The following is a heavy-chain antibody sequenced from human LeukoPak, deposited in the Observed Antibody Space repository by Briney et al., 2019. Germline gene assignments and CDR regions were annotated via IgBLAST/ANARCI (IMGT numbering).Heavy chain of an antibody. CDR3: ARGCSSTSCYTAGEHFDY. Sequence: ASVKVSCKASGYTFTSYGISWVRQAPGQGLEWMGWISAYNGNTNYAQKLRGRVTMTTDTSTSTAYMELRSLRSDDTAVYYCARGCSSTSCYTAGEHFDYWGQGTLVTVSS. CDR2: ISAYNGNT. D-gene: IGHD2-2*02. CDR1: GYTFTSYG. J-gene: IGHJ4*02. V-gene: IGHV1-18*01.